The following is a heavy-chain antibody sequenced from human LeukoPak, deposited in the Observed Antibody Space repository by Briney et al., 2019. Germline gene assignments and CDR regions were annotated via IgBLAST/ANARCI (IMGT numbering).Heavy chain of an antibody. V-gene: IGHV3-30*04. J-gene: IGHJ6*03. CDR1: GFTFSSYA. D-gene: IGHD5-18*01. Sequence: GRSLRLSCAASGFTFSSYAMHWVRQAPGKGLEWVAVISYDGSNKYYADSVKGRFTISRDNAKNSLYLQMNSLRAEDTAVYYCARDRGYSYGWYYYYYYMDVWGKGTTVTVSS. CDR2: ISYDGSNK. CDR3: ARDRGYSYGWYYYYYYMDV.